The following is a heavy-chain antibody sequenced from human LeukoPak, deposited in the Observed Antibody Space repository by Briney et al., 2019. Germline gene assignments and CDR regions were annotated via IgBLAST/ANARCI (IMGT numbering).Heavy chain of an antibody. CDR2: ISYDGSNK. CDR1: GFTFSSYG. V-gene: IGHV3-30*18. Sequence: GGSLRLSCAASGFTFSSYGMHWVRQAPGKGLEWVAVISYDGSNKYYADSVKGRFTISRDNSKNTLYLQMNSLRAEDTAVYYCAKDGYYYDSSGYFDYWGQGTLVTVSS. D-gene: IGHD3-22*01. J-gene: IGHJ4*02. CDR3: AKDGYYYDSSGYFDY.